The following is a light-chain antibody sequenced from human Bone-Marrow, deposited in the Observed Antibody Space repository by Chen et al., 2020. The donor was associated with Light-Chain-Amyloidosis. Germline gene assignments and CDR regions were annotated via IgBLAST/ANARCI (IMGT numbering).Light chain of an antibody. J-gene: IGKJ4*01. CDR2: GAS. CDR1: QSVSSSY. V-gene: IGKV3-20*01. Sequence: EIVLTQSPGTLSLSPGERATLSCRASQSVSSSYLAWYQQKAGQAPRLLIYGASSRATGLPARFSGRESGTDFALTIIRLEPEGFAVYYCQQYGSSFGGGTKVDIK. CDR3: QQYGSS.